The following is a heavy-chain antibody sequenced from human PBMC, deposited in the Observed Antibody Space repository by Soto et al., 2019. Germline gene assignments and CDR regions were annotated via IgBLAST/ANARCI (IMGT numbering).Heavy chain of an antibody. V-gene: IGHV3-72*01. CDR3: TRLATTRIVVVPAARQYYGMDV. D-gene: IGHD2-2*01. CDR2: SRDKAQGYST. Sequence: LRLSCAGSGFTLSDHYIDWVRQAPGKGLEWVGRSRDKAQGYSTAYAASVKGRFTTSRDESKNSVYLQMNSLKTEDTAVYYCTRLATTRIVVVPAARQYYGMDVWGQGTTVTVSS. J-gene: IGHJ6*02. CDR1: GFTLSDHY.